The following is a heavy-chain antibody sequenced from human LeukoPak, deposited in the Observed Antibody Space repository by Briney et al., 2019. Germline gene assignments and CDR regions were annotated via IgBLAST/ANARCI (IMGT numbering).Heavy chain of an antibody. V-gene: IGHV1-69*05. CDR1: GGTFSSYA. Sequence: GASVKVSCKASGGTFSSYAISWVRQAPGQGLEWMGRIIPIFGTANYAQKFQGRVTITTDESTSTAYMELSSLRSEDTAVYYCAKGPSDTAMPRSDCWGQGTLVTVSS. CDR3: AKGPSDTAMPRSDC. D-gene: IGHD5-18*01. CDR2: IIPIFGTA. J-gene: IGHJ4*02.